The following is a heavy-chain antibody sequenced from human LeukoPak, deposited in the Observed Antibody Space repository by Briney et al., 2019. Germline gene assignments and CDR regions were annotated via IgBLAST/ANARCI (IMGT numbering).Heavy chain of an antibody. Sequence: GGSLRLSCAASGFTVSSNYMSWVRQAPGKGLEWVSVIYSGGSTYYADSVKGRFTISRDDSKNTLYLQMNSLRAEDTAVYYCARGEWPLPFDYWGQGTLVTVSS. CDR2: IYSGGST. CDR1: GFTVSSNY. V-gene: IGHV3-66*01. J-gene: IGHJ4*02. CDR3: ARGEWPLPFDY. D-gene: IGHD2-21*01.